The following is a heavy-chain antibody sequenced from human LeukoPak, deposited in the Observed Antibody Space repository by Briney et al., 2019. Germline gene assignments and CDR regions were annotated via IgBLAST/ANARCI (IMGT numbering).Heavy chain of an antibody. CDR2: INTNTGNP. D-gene: IGHD6-13*01. CDR3: ARDAGYSSSWYRRSPSWFDP. Sequence: ASVKVSCKASGYTFTSYAMNWVRQAPGQGLEWMGWINTNTGNPTYAQGFTGRFVFSLDTSVSTAYLQISSLKAEDTAVYYCARDAGYSSSWYRRSPSWFDPWGQGTLVTVSS. CDR1: GYTFTSYA. J-gene: IGHJ5*02. V-gene: IGHV7-4-1*02.